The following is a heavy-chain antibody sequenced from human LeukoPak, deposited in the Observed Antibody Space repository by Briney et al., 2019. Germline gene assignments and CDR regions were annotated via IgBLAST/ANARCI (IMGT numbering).Heavy chain of an antibody. J-gene: IGHJ4*02. CDR1: GYTFTSYA. V-gene: IGHV1-3*01. Sequence: ASVTVSCKASGYTFTSYAMHWVRQAPGQRLECMGWINAGNGNTKYSQKFQGRVTITRDTSASTAYMELSSLRSEDTAVYYCARTTAMVTIFDYWGQGTLVTASS. CDR3: ARTTAMVTIFDY. CDR2: INAGNGNT. D-gene: IGHD5-18*01.